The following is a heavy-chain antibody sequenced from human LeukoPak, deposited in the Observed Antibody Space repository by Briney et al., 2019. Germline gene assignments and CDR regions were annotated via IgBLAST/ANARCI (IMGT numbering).Heavy chain of an antibody. V-gene: IGHV4-61*02. J-gene: IGHJ4*02. Sequence: SQTLSLTCAVSGGSISSGGYSWSWIRQPPGKGLEWIGRIYTSGSTNYNPSLKSRVTMSVDTSKNQFSLKLSSVTAADTAVYYCARARYSSSSFFDYWGQGTLVTVSS. CDR3: ARARYSSSSFFDY. CDR1: GGSISSGGYS. CDR2: IYTSGST. D-gene: IGHD6-6*01.